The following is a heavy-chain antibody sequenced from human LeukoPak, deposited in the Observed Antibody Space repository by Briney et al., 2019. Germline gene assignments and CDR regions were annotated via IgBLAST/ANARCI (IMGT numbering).Heavy chain of an antibody. D-gene: IGHD6-6*01. J-gene: IGHJ4*02. CDR1: GFTFSTYN. V-gene: IGHV3-48*04. CDR3: ARRIAALSRAPDY. Sequence: GGSLRLSCVASGFTFSTYNMNWVRQAPGKGLEWVSYISSDGSNIIYADSVKGRFTISRDNFRNSLFLQMNSLRAGDTAVYYCARRIAALSRAPDYWGQGTLVTVSS. CDR2: ISSDGSNI.